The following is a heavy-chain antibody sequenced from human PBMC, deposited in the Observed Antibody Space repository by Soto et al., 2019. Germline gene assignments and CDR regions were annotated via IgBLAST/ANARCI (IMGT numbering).Heavy chain of an antibody. Sequence: EVQLVESGGGLVQPGGSLRLSCAASGFTVSSNYMSWVRQAPGKGLEWVSVIYSGGSTYYADSVKGRFTISRHNSKNTLYLPMNSLRAEDTALYYCARASSSHGTGWFDPWGQGTLVTVSS. J-gene: IGHJ5*02. CDR3: ARASSSHGTGWFDP. CDR2: IYSGGST. D-gene: IGHD6-13*01. V-gene: IGHV3-53*04. CDR1: GFTVSSNY.